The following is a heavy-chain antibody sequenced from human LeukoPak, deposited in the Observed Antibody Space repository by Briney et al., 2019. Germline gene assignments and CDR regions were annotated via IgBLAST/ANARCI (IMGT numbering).Heavy chain of an antibody. J-gene: IGHJ4*02. V-gene: IGHV1-2*02. Sequence: GASVKVSCKASGYIFTGYYVHWVRQAPGQGLEWMGWINPKSGGTNYEQKFQGRVTMTRDTSISTAYMELSRLRSDDTAVYDCARATPYVKQTYYNDTSGYYLVSWGEGTVVSVCS. CDR1: GYIFTGYY. D-gene: IGHD3-22*01. CDR3: ARATPYVKQTYYNDTSGYYLVS. CDR2: INPKSGGT.